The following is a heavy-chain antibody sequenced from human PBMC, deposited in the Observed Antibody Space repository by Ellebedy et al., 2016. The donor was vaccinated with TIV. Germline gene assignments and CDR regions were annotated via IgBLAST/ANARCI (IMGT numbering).Heavy chain of an antibody. Sequence: MPSETLSLTCTVSGGSMRNNYWSWIRQPPGKGLAWIGYIYYSGSTNYNPSLRSRVTISVDTSKNQFSLRLTSVTAADTAVYYCAKRKGIKFEYAMDVWGQGTTVTVSS. D-gene: IGHD5-12*01. CDR3: AKRKGIKFEYAMDV. V-gene: IGHV4-59*08. CDR1: GGSMRNNY. J-gene: IGHJ6*02. CDR2: IYYSGST.